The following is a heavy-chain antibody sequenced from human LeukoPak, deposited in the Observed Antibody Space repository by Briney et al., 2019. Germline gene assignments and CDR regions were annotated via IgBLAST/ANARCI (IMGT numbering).Heavy chain of an antibody. CDR2: ISCDGSNK. D-gene: IGHD5-18*01. CDR3: AKAPPSYGYVGPLDY. Sequence: GGSLRLSCAASGFTFSSYAMHWVRQAPGKGLEWVAVISCDGSNKYYADSVKGRFTISRDNAKNSLYLQMNSLRAEDTALYYCAKAPPSYGYVGPLDYWGQGTLVTVSS. J-gene: IGHJ4*02. V-gene: IGHV3-30-3*01. CDR1: GFTFSSYA.